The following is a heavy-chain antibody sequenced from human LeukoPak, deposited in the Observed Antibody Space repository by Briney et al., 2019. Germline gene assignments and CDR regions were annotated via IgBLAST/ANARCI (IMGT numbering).Heavy chain of an antibody. CDR3: AREEASLDTAWFDP. Sequence: ASVKVSCKASGYTFTSYDINWVRQATGQGLEWMGWMNPNSGNTGYAQKFQGRVTMTRNTSISTAYMELSSLRSEDTAVYYCAREEASLDTAWFDPWGQGTLVTVSS. CDR1: GYTFTSYD. CDR2: MNPNSGNT. J-gene: IGHJ5*02. D-gene: IGHD5-18*01. V-gene: IGHV1-8*01.